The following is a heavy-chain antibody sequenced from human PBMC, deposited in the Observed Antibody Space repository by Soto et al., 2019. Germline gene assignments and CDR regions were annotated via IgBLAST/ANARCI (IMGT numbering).Heavy chain of an antibody. CDR3: AHRRDGTYALDY. Sequence: QITLKESGPTLVKPTQTLTLTCTFSGFSLSSNGVGVGWIRQPPGKALEWLALIYWDGDKRYSPSLKSRLTLTKDTSKNQVVLTMTTMDPVDTATYYFAHRRDGTYALDYWGQGTLVTVAS. CDR1: GFSLSSNGVG. V-gene: IGHV2-5*02. D-gene: IGHD1-26*01. J-gene: IGHJ4*02. CDR2: IYWDGDK.